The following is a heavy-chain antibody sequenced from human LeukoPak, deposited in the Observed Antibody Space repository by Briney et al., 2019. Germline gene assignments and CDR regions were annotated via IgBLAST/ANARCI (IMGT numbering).Heavy chain of an antibody. CDR1: GFTVGSNY. J-gene: IGHJ4*02. Sequence: PGGSLRLSCAASGFTVGSNYMSWVRQAPGKGLEWVSVIYSGGSTYYADSVKGRFTISRDNSKNTLYLQMNSLRAEDTAVYYCARDHPNCSGGSCYWKRGQGTLVTVSS. D-gene: IGHD2-15*01. CDR3: ARDHPNCSGGSCYWK. V-gene: IGHV3-53*01. CDR2: IYSGGST.